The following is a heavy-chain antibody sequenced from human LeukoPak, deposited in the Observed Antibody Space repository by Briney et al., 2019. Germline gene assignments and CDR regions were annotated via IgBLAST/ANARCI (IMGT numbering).Heavy chain of an antibody. J-gene: IGHJ4*02. CDR1: GFTFSSYG. V-gene: IGHV3-30*18. D-gene: IGHD2-21*02. CDR3: AKEPPYCGGDCYFLLDY. CDR2: ISYDGSNK. Sequence: PGGSLRLSCAASGFTFSSYGMHWVRQAPGKGLDWVAVISYDGSNKYYADSVKGRFTISRDNSKNTLYLQMNSLRAEDTAVYYCAKEPPYCGGDCYFLLDYWGQGTLVTVSS.